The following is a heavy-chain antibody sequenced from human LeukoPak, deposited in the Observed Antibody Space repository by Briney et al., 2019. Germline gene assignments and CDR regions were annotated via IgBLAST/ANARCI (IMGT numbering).Heavy chain of an antibody. Sequence: GGSLRLSCAASGFTFDDYAMHWVREAPGKGREWVSLISGDGSNTYYADSVRGRFTISRDNSKNSLHLQMNSLRIEDTAFYYCAKDRKDWGLFDYWGQGTLVTVSS. CDR1: GFTFDDYA. CDR2: ISGDGSNT. J-gene: IGHJ4*02. CDR3: AKDRKDWGLFDY. V-gene: IGHV3-43*02. D-gene: IGHD7-27*01.